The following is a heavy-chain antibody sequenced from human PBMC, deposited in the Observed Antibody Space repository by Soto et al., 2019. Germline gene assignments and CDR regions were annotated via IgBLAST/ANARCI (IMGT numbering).Heavy chain of an antibody. CDR2: IYYSGST. CDR1: GGSISSSSYY. J-gene: IGHJ4*02. Sequence: PSETLSLTCTVSGGSISSSSYYWGWIRQPPGKGLEWIGSIYYSGSTYYNPSLKSRVTISVDTSKNQFSLKLSSVTAADTAVYYCARHHERGYSYGGFAYGGQGTRVPVSS. D-gene: IGHD5-18*01. CDR3: ARHHERGYSYGGFAY. V-gene: IGHV4-39*01.